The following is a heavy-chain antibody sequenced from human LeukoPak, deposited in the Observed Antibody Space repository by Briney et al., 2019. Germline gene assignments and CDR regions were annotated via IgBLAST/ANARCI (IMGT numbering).Heavy chain of an antibody. CDR1: GFTFSNYW. D-gene: IGHD3-22*01. CDR3: AGDHFRFDYEDNSGMDL. CDR2: IKQDGSEK. V-gene: IGHV3-7*04. J-gene: IGHJ5*02. Sequence: GGSLRLSCAASGFTFSNYWMYCVRQAPGKGLEWVANIKQDGSEKYYVDSVKGRFTISRDNAKNSLYLQMNSLRAEDTAVYYCAGDHFRFDYEDNSGMDLWGQGTLVTVSS.